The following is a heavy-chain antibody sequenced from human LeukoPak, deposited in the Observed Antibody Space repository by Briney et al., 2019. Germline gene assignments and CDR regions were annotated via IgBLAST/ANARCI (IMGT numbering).Heavy chain of an antibody. D-gene: IGHD5-18*01. Sequence: GGSLRLSCAASGFTFSDYYMSWIRQAPGKGLEWVAYISSSSSYTNYADSVKGRFTISINNAKNSLYLQMNSLRAEDTAVYYCARVGRGYSYGYGVDYWGQGTLVTVSS. V-gene: IGHV3-11*06. J-gene: IGHJ4*02. CDR3: ARVGRGYSYGYGVDY. CDR2: ISSSSSYT. CDR1: GFTFSDYY.